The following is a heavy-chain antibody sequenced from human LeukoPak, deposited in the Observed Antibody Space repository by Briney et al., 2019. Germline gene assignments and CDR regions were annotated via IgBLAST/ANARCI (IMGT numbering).Heavy chain of an antibody. D-gene: IGHD3-16*01. Sequence: SETLSLTCTVSGGSISSSSYYWGWIRQPPGKGLEWIGSIYYSGSTYYNPSLKSRVTISADTSKNQFSLKLSSVTAADTAVYYCARHARGSYDYVWGSYDDYWSRGTLVTVSS. CDR1: GGSISSSSYY. CDR3: ARHARGSYDYVWGSYDDY. CDR2: IYYSGST. J-gene: IGHJ4*02. V-gene: IGHV4-39*01.